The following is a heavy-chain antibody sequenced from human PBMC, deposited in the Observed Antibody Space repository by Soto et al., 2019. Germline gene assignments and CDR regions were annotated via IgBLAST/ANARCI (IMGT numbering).Heavy chain of an antibody. D-gene: IGHD3-16*01. J-gene: IGHJ5*02. CDR1: GGSTRNYF. CDR2: INYSRTT. V-gene: IGHV4-59*01. Sequence: QVQLQESGPGLVKPSETLSLTCTVSGGSTRNYFWSWIPQPPGKGLEWIGCINYSRTTNYNSSLRRLITTSLDTSKNQYSLRMRSGTAADTAEYYGAAYVNPYNTDVWFDPWGQGTLVTVSS. CDR3: AAYVNPYNTDVWFDP.